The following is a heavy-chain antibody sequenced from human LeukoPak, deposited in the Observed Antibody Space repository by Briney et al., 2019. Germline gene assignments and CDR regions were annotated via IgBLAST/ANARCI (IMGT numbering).Heavy chain of an antibody. J-gene: IGHJ2*01. CDR1: GYSFTSYW. V-gene: IGHV5-51*01. Sequence: GESLKISCKGSGYSFTSYWIGWVRQMPGKGLEWMGIIYPDDSDTRYSPSFQGQVTISADKSIITAYLQWSSLKASDTAMYYCARRIAAAGPGHWYFDLWGRGTLVTVSS. CDR3: ARRIAAAGPGHWYFDL. D-gene: IGHD6-13*01. CDR2: IYPDDSDT.